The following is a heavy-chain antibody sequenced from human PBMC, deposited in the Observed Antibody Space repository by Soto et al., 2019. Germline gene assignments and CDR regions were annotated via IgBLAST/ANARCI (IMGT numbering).Heavy chain of an antibody. D-gene: IGHD3-16*01. CDR1: GYTFTGYY. CDR3: ARGYLRLGDPYYFDY. V-gene: IGHV1-2*02. J-gene: IGHJ4*02. Sequence: ASVKVSCKASGYTFTGYYMHWVRQAPGQGLEWMGWINPNSGGTNYAQKFQGRVTMTRDTSISTAYMELSRLRSDDTAVYYCARGYLRLGDPYYFDYWGQGTLVTVSS. CDR2: INPNSGGT.